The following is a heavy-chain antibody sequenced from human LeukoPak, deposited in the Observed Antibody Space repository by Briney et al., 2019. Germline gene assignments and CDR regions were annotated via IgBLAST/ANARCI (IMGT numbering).Heavy chain of an antibody. Sequence: PGGSLRLSCAASGFTFSSYAMSWVRQAPGKGLEWVSSISSSSSYIYYADSVKGRFTISRDNAKNSLYLQMNSLRAEDTAVYYCARGITTIVVVNYFDYWGQGTLVTVSS. CDR1: GFTFSSYA. D-gene: IGHD3-22*01. J-gene: IGHJ4*02. CDR3: ARGITTIVVVNYFDY. CDR2: ISSSSSYI. V-gene: IGHV3-21*01.